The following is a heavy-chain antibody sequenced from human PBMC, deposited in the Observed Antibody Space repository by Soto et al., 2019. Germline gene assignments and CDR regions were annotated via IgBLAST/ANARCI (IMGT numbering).Heavy chain of an antibody. CDR2: IIPILGIA. D-gene: IGHD5-18*01. CDR3: ARGWGADNYGYWYFDL. CDR1: GGTFSSYT. V-gene: IGHV1-69*02. Sequence: ASVKVSCKASGGTFSSYTISWVRQAPGQGLEWMGRIIPILGIANYAQKFQGRVTITADKSTSTAYMELSSLRSEDTAVYYCARGWGADNYGYWYFDLWGRGTLVTVSS. J-gene: IGHJ2*01.